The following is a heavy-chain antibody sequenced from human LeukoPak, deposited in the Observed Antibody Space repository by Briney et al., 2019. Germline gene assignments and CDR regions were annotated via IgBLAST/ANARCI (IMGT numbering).Heavy chain of an antibody. CDR3: AKVGGTSGRSP. J-gene: IGHJ4*02. CDR2: IRYDGGNK. CDR1: GFTFSSYG. Sequence: GGSLRLSCAASGFTFSSYGMHWVRQAPGKGLEWVAFIRYDGGNKYYADSVKGRFTISRDNSKNTLYLQMNSLRAEDTAVYYCAKVGGTSGRSPGGQGTLVTVSS. D-gene: IGHD1-26*01. V-gene: IGHV3-30*02.